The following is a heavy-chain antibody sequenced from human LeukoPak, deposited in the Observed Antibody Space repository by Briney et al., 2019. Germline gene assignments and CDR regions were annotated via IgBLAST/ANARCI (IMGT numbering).Heavy chain of an antibody. J-gene: IGHJ4*02. D-gene: IGHD3-22*01. CDR1: GFTFSSYS. Sequence: PGGSLRLSCAASGFTFSSYSMNWVRQTPGKGLEWVSSIRSSSSYMYYADSVKGRFTISRDNAKNSLYLQMNSLRAEDTAVYFCAKGAGGYYDSSGSGFDYWGQGTLVTVSS. CDR2: IRSSSSYM. V-gene: IGHV3-21*01. CDR3: AKGAGGYYDSSGSGFDY.